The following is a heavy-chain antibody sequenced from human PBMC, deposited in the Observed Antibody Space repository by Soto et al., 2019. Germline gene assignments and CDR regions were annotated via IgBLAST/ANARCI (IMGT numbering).Heavy chain of an antibody. CDR2: ISRSGDTS. D-gene: IGHD2-15*01. V-gene: IGHV3-23*01. CDR1: GFTFDNYV. J-gene: IGHJ4*02. Sequence: GGSLRLSCAASGFTFDNYVMTWVRQAPGKGLEWVSAISRSGDTSYYADSAKGRFTISRDNSKSRLYLEMSSLRAEDTALYYCAKDGLVGGGISAFDYWGQGILVTVSS. CDR3: AKDGLVGGGISAFDY.